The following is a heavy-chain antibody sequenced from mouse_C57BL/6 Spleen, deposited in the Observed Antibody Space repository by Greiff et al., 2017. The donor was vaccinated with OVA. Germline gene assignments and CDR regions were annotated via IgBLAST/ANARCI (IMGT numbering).Heavy chain of an antibody. J-gene: IGHJ2*01. CDR2: IRNKANGYTT. CDR3: ARYHYGNYFDY. Sequence: EVQRVESGGGLVQPGGSLSLSCAASGFTFTDYYMSWVRQPPGKALEWLGFIRNKANGYTTEYSASVKGRFTISRDNSQSILYLQMNALRAEDSATYYCARYHYGNYFDYWGQGTTLTVSS. D-gene: IGHD2-1*01. V-gene: IGHV7-3*01. CDR1: GFTFTDYY.